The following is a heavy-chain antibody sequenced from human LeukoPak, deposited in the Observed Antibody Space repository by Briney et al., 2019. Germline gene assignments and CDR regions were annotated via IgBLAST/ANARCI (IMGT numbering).Heavy chain of an antibody. CDR3: ATSYSSGWGRPFDY. Sequence: GGSLRLSCAASGFTFSSYATSWVRRAPGKGLEWVSAISGTGASTYYADSVKGRFTISRDHSKNTLFLQMNSLRAEDTAVYYCATSYSSGWGRPFDYWGQGTLVTVSS. V-gene: IGHV3-23*01. CDR2: ISGTGAST. CDR1: GFTFSSYA. D-gene: IGHD6-19*01. J-gene: IGHJ4*02.